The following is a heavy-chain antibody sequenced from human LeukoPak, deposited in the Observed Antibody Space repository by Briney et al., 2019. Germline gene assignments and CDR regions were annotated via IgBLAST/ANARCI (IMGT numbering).Heavy chain of an antibody. V-gene: IGHV3-11*04. Sequence: PGGSLRLSCAASGFTFSDYYMTWLRQAPGKGLEWVSFISSSAYTISYADSMKGRFTISRDNAKNSLYLQMNSLRVEDTAVYYCARVGGWYEVDYWGQGTLVTVSS. CDR3: ARVGGWYEVDY. CDR1: GFTFSDYY. J-gene: IGHJ4*02. D-gene: IGHD6-19*01. CDR2: ISSSAYTI.